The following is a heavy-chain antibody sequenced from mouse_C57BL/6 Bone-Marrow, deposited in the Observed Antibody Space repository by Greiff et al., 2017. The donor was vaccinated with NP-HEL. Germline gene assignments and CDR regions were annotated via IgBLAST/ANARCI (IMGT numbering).Heavy chain of an antibody. CDR2: IWSGGST. Sequence: VKLVESGPGLVQPSQSLSITCTVSGFSLTSYGVHWVRQSPGKGLAWLGVIWSGGSTDYNAAFISRLSISKDNSKSQVFFKMNSLQADDTAIYYCARNEIPYYYGSRGWYFDVWGTGTTVTVSS. CDR3: ARNEIPYYYGSRGWYFDV. V-gene: IGHV2-2*01. CDR1: GFSLTSYG. D-gene: IGHD1-1*01. J-gene: IGHJ1*03.